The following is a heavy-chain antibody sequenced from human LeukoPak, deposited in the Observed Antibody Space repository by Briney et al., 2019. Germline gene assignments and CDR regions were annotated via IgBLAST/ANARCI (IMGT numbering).Heavy chain of an antibody. CDR2: IYHSGST. V-gene: IGHV4-38-2*01. D-gene: IGHD2-2*02. CDR1: GYSISSGYY. J-gene: IGHJ4*02. CDR3: ARHRVGVVVPAAIGY. Sequence: PSETLSLTCAVSGYSISSGYYWGWIRQPPGKGLEWIGSIYHSGSTYHNPSLKSRVTISVGTSKNQSSLKLSSVTAADTAVYYCARHRVGVVVPAAIGYWGQGTLVTVSS.